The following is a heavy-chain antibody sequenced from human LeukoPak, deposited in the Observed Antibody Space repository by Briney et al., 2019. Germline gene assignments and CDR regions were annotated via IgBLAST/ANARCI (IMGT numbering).Heavy chain of an antibody. Sequence: GGSLRLSCAASGFIFSNYPIDWVRQIPGKGLEWVADMSYVRSNANYADSVKGRFTISRDNSNNTLYLQMNSLRAEDTAVYYCAKRRGLELLYYYYMDVWGKGTTVTVSS. V-gene: IGHV3-30*04. CDR2: MSYVRSNA. CDR3: AKRRGLELLYYYYMDV. CDR1: GFIFSNYP. D-gene: IGHD1-7*01. J-gene: IGHJ6*03.